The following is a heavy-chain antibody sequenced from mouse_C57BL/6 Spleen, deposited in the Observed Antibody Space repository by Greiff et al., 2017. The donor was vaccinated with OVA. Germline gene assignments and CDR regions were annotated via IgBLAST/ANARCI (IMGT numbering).Heavy chain of an antibody. Sequence: DVMLVESGEGLVKPGGSLKLSCAASGFTFSSYAMSWVRQTPEKRLEWVAYISSGGDYIYYADTVKGRFTISRDNARNTLYLQMSSLKSEDTAMYYCTRDRDYYGSSYRFAYWGQGTLVTVSA. CDR1: GFTFSSYA. CDR3: TRDRDYYGSSYRFAY. J-gene: IGHJ3*01. D-gene: IGHD1-1*01. V-gene: IGHV5-9-1*02. CDR2: ISSGGDYI.